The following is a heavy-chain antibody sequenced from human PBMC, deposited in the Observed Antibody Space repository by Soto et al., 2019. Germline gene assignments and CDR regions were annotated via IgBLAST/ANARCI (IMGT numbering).Heavy chain of an antibody. CDR2: IWYDGSNK. D-gene: IGHD1-1*01. CDR1: GFTFSSYG. CDR3: ERDTTPLSQICLDY. J-gene: IGHJ4*02. V-gene: IGHV3-33*01. Sequence: GGSLRLSCAASGFTFSSYGMHWVRQAPGKGLEWVAVIWYDGSNKYYADSVKGRFTISRDNSKNTLYLQMNSLRAEDTAVYYCERDTTPLSQICLDYWGKGTLVTSPQ.